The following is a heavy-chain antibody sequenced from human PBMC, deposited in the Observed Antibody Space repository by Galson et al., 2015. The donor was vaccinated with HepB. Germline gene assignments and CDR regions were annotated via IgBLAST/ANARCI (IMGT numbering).Heavy chain of an antibody. Sequence: SLGLSCADSAFPFSNFAIDWVRQAPGAGLERVAVISYDGSQNSYGDSVHGRFTLSRDNSNNPVFLPLNSLRVADTAVYYCTPAYPAGTRVWYFDLWGRCTRSIEYSNNTVLLQMNSLRVEDTAVYYWARAYPAGTRGWYCERWGRGTQGTVSA. CDR1: AFPFSNFA. CDR2: ISYDGSQN. V-gene: IGHV3-30-3*01. J-gene: IGHJ2*01. CDR3: TPAYPAGTRVWYFDLWGRCTRSIEYSNNTVLLQMNSLRVEDTAVYYWARAYPAGTRGWYCER. D-gene: IGHD2/OR15-2a*01.